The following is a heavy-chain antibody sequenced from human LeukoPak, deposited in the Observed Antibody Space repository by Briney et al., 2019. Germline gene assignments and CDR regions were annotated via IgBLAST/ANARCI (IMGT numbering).Heavy chain of an antibody. D-gene: IGHD3-10*01. J-gene: IGHJ5*02. CDR1: GGSISSYY. CDR2: IYTSGST. Sequence: SETLSLTCTVSGGSISSYYWSWIRQPPGKGLEWIGRIYTSGSTNYNPSLKSRVTMSVDTSKNQFSLKLSSVTAADTAVYYCARSITMVRGVILHNWFDPWGQGTLVTVSS. V-gene: IGHV4-4*07. CDR3: ARSITMVRGVILHNWFDP.